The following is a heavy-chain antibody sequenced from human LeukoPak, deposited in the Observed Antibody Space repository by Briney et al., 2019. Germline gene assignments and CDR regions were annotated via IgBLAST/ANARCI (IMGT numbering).Heavy chain of an antibody. V-gene: IGHV4-30-4*08. CDR3: ARVDDGDYGYAFDI. CDR1: GVSISSGNYY. CDR2: IYYSGST. J-gene: IGHJ3*02. D-gene: IGHD4-17*01. Sequence: SETLSLTCTVSGVSISSGNYYWIWIRQPPGKGLEWIGYIYYSGSTYYNPSLKSRVTISVDTSKNQFSLKLSSVTAADTAVYYCARVDDGDYGYAFDIWGQGTMVTVSS.